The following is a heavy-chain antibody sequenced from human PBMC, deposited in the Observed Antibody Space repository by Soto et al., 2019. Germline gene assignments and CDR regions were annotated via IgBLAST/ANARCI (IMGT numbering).Heavy chain of an antibody. D-gene: IGHD2-21*01. V-gene: IGHV3-48*02. CDR3: ARDNSPYYFDY. CDR1: GFTFRSYS. Sequence: CLRLSCAASGFTFRSYSMSWVRQAPGKGLEWVSYIRSSSSIYYADSVKGRFTISRDNAKNSLYLQMNSLRDEDTAVYYCARDNSPYYFDYWGQGTLVTVSS. J-gene: IGHJ4*02. CDR2: IRSSSSI.